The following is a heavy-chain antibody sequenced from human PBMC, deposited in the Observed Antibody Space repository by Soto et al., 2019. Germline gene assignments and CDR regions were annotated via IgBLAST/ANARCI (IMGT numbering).Heavy chain of an antibody. V-gene: IGHV4-30-4*01. CDR3: ARLCTGYEAFDY. Sequence: SENLCLPCSVSGGSINSGDYYWSCIRQSPGKGLEWIGYIYYSGSTYYNPSLKSRSTISIDTSKNQFFLDVDSVTAADAAVYYCARLCTGYEAFDYWGQGTLVTVSS. CDR1: GGSINSGDYY. CDR2: IYYSGST. D-gene: IGHD2-8*02. J-gene: IGHJ4*02.